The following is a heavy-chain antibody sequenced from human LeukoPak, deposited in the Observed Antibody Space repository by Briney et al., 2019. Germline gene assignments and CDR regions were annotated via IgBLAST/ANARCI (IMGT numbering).Heavy chain of an antibody. Sequence: PGGSLRLSCAASGFTFSSYAMSWVRQAPGKGLEWVSVISGSGGSTYYADSVKGRFTISRDNSKNTLYLQMNSLRAEDTAVYYCAKVRIFGVVLDFDYWGQGTLVTVSS. CDR1: GFTFSSYA. D-gene: IGHD3-3*01. J-gene: IGHJ4*02. V-gene: IGHV3-23*01. CDR2: ISGSGGST. CDR3: AKVRIFGVVLDFDY.